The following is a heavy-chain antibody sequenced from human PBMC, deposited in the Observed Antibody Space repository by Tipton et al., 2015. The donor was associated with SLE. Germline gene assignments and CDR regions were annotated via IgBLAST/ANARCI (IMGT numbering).Heavy chain of an antibody. CDR2: ISSSGGGSTI. J-gene: IGHJ4*02. D-gene: IGHD6-6*01. Sequence: SLRLSCTASGFTFSNYEMNWVRQAPGKGLEWLSYISSSGGGSTIYYADSVKGRFTISRDNAKNSLYLQMNSLRAEDTAVYYCARRRQFVRDFHFDSWGQGTLVTVSS. CDR3: ARRRQFVRDFHFDS. V-gene: IGHV3-48*03. CDR1: GFTFSNYE.